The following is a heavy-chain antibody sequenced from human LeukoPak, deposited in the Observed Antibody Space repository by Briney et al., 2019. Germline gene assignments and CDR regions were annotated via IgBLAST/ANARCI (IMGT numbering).Heavy chain of an antibody. J-gene: IGHJ4*02. CDR1: GFTFSNAW. CDR2: IKSKTDGGTT. CDR3: AKGPDGYCGGDCYFDY. D-gene: IGHD2-21*02. Sequence: GGSLRLSCAASGFTFSNAWMSWVRQAPGKGLEWVGRIKSKTDGGTTDYAAPVKGRFTISRDDSKNTLYLQMNSLRAEDTAVYYCAKGPDGYCGGDCYFDYWGQGTLVTVSS. V-gene: IGHV3-15*01.